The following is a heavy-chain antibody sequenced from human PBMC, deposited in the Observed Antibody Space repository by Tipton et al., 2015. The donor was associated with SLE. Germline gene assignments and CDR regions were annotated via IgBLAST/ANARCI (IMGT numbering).Heavy chain of an antibody. Sequence: LVKPSETLSLTCTVSGGSISNNYWSWIRQPPGKGLEWIGYMYYSGSPNYNPSLKSRVTISVDTSKNQLSLKLTSVTAADTAVYYCANLVGEGGTNWFDPWGQGILVIVSS. CDR2: MYYSGSP. CDR1: GGSISNNY. CDR3: ANLVGEGGTNWFDP. J-gene: IGHJ5*02. V-gene: IGHV4-59*08. D-gene: IGHD1-26*01.